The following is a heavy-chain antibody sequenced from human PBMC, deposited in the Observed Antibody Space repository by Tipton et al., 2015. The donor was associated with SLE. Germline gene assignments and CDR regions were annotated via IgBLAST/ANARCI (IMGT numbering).Heavy chain of an antibody. CDR3: ARVGYSGTSPYYYYYMDV. CDR1: DESFRTLF. J-gene: IGHJ6*03. V-gene: IGHV4-59*01. Sequence: TLSLTCTFSDESFRTLFWSWIRQPPGGGLEWIGCIYYNVRTNYNPPLKSRVTISVDTSKNQFSLNLCSVTAADTAIYYCARVGYSGTSPYYYYYMDVWGKGTTVTVSS. CDR2: IYYNVRT. D-gene: IGHD1-26*01.